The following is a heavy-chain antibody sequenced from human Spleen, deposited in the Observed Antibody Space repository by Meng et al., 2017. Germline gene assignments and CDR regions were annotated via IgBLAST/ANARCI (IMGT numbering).Heavy chain of an antibody. CDR3: ARALRDAYNYFDY. CDR2: IAAYNYDR. Sequence: QMVQSAAEVKKPGASVKVSCKASGYIFTSYGITWVRQAPGQGLEWMGWIAAYNYDRNYAQNLQGRVTMTADPSTSTAYMELRNLRFDDSAVYYCARALRDAYNYFDYWGQGTLVTVSS. CDR1: GYIFTSYG. J-gene: IGHJ4*02. D-gene: IGHD5-24*01. V-gene: IGHV1-18*01.